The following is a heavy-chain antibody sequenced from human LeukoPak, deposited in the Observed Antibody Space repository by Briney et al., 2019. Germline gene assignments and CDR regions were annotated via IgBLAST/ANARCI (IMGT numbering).Heavy chain of an antibody. V-gene: IGHV3-23*01. J-gene: IGHJ4*02. Sequence: GGSLRLSCAASGFTFSSYEMSWVRQAPGKGLEWVSAISGSGGSTYYADSVKGRFTISRDNSKNTLYLQMNSLRAEDTAVYYCAKDMYYDSSGYYYVVSFDYWGQGTLVTVSS. D-gene: IGHD3-22*01. CDR2: ISGSGGST. CDR3: AKDMYYDSSGYYYVVSFDY. CDR1: GFTFSSYE.